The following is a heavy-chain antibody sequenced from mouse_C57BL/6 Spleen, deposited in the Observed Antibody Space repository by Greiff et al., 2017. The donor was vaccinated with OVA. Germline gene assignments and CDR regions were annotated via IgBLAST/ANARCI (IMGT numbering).Heavy chain of an antibody. CDR3: ARGELTGPFAY. J-gene: IGHJ3*01. CDR2: ISYSGST. Sequence: EVKLQESGPGMVKPSQSLSLTCTVTGYSITSGYDWHWIRHFPGNKLEWMGYISYSGSTNYNPSLKSRISITHDTSKNHFFLKLNSVTTEDTATYYCARGELTGPFAYWGQGTLVTVSA. CDR1: GYSITSGYD. D-gene: IGHD4-1*01. V-gene: IGHV3-1*01.